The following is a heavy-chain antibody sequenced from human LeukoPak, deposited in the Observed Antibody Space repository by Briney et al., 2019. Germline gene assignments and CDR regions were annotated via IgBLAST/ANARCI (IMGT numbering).Heavy chain of an antibody. CDR2: MNPNSGNT. D-gene: IGHD3-3*01. CDR3: ARGRSRTIFGVVIIGPDFDY. CDR1: GYTFTSYD. Sequence: ASVKVSCKASGYTFTSYDVNWVRQATGQGLEWMGWMNPNSGNTGYAQKFQGRVTITRNTSISTAYMELSSLRSEDSAVYYCARGRSRTIFGVVIIGPDFDYWGQGTLVTVSS. V-gene: IGHV1-8*03. J-gene: IGHJ4*02.